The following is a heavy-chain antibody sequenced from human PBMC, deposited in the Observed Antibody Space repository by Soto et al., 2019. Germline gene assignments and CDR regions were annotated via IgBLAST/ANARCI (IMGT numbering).Heavy chain of an antibody. CDR2: VSEDGTFT. V-gene: IGHV3-74*01. D-gene: IGHD2-21*02. CDR3: ARKRVTATGTFGFDV. CDR1: GFTFSTYW. Sequence: GGSLRLSCAASGFTFSTYWMHWVRQVPGEGLLWVSRVSEDGTFTTYADSVQGRFTIPRDNAKKILYLQMNSLRADDTAVYYCARKRVTATGTFGFDVWGPGTMVTVSS. J-gene: IGHJ3*01.